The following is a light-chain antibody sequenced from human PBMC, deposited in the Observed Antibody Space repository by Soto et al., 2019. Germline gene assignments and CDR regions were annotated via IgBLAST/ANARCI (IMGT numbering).Light chain of an antibody. CDR1: QSVSSN. V-gene: IGKV3-15*01. J-gene: IGKJ5*01. CDR3: QQYNNWPRIT. Sequence: EIVMTQSPATLSVSPGERATLSCRASQSVSSNLAWYQQKPGQAPRLLIYGASTRATGIPARFSGSGSGTEFTLTFSSLQSEDFAVYYCQQYNNWPRITFGQGTRLEIK. CDR2: GAS.